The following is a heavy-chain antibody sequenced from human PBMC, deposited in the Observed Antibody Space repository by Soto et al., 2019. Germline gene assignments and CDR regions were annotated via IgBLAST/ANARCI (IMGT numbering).Heavy chain of an antibody. Sequence: EMQLVESGGGLVQPGGSLKLSCTVSGFTLSGSAIHWVRQAPGKGLERVGRIRSQANNFATEYGASVQGRFTISRNDSKNTAYQQMNSMKPEDTAVYFWTTPHYGGNSANGDHGGQGTLVTVSS. CDR1: GFTLSGSA. CDR2: IRSQANNFAT. CDR3: TTPHYGGNSANGDH. D-gene: IGHD4-17*01. V-gene: IGHV3-73*02. J-gene: IGHJ4*02.